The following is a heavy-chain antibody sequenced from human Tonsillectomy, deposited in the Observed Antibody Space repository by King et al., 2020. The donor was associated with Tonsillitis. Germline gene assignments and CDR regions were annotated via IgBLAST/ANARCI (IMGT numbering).Heavy chain of an antibody. CDR3: ARELRHCSDGTCSLSYFAL. CDR1: EFTFSDYS. V-gene: IGHV3-21*01. CDR2: ISSGGSYI. D-gene: IGHD2-15*01. J-gene: IGHJ2*01. Sequence: VQLVESGGGLVKPGGSLRLSCAASEFTFSDYSMNWVRQAPGKGLDWVSSISSGGSYIYYADSVKGRFTISRDNARNSLYLQMNTLRVEDTAVYYCARELRHCSDGTCSLSYFALWGRGTLVTVSS.